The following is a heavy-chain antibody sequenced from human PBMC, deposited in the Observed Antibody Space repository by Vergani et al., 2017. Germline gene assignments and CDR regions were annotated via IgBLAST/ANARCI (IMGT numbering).Heavy chain of an antibody. CDR2: IIPIFRTS. J-gene: IGHJ6*03. D-gene: IGHD5-12*01. CDR1: GGTFSSYA. V-gene: IGHV1-69*01. Sequence: QVQLLQSGAEVKRPGSSVKVSCKASGGTFSSYAFSWVRQAPGQGLEWIGGIIPIFRTSNYAQKFQGRVTLTADESTSTAYMELSSLRSEDTAVYFCARDPTNSGYDFEGELXGPQDYHYYYMDVWGKGTTVTVSS. CDR3: ARDPTNSGYDFEGELXGPQDYHYYYMDV.